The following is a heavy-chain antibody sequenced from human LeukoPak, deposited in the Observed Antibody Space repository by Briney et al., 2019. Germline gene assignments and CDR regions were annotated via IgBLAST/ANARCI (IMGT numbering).Heavy chain of an antibody. D-gene: IGHD1-26*01. V-gene: IGHV3-53*01. CDR2: IYSGGST. J-gene: IGHJ6*02. CDR1: GFTVSSNY. CDR3: ARVPGATNPYYYGMDV. Sequence: GGSLRLSCAASGFTVSSNYMSWVRQAPGKGLEWVSVIYSGGSTYYADSVKGRFTISRDNSKNTLYLQMNSLRAEDTAVYYCARVPGATNPYYYGMDVWGQGTTVTDSS.